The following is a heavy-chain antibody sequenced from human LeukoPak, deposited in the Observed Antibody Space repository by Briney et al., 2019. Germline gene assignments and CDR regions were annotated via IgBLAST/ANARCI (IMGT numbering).Heavy chain of an antibody. Sequence: ASVTVSCKASGYTFTSYGISWVRQAPGQGLEGMGWISAYTGKTNYAQNLQGRVTMTTDTPTSTAYMELRSLRSDDTAVYYCARDWGGTVVSYFDYWGQGTLVTVSS. CDR3: ARDWGGTVVSYFDY. D-gene: IGHD3-16*01. V-gene: IGHV1-18*01. CDR1: GYTFTSYG. CDR2: ISAYTGKT. J-gene: IGHJ4*02.